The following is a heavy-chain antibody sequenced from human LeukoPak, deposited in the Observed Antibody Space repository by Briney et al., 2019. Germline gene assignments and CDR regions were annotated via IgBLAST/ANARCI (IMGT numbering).Heavy chain of an antibody. Sequence: GESLKISCEGSGYNFPTYWIGWVRQMPGKGLEWMGIIYPGDSDTRYSPSFQGQVTISADKSISTAYLQWSSLKASDTAMYYCARTRDYYDSSGLDYWGQGTLVTVSS. CDR1: GYNFPTYW. J-gene: IGHJ4*02. CDR3: ARTRDYYDSSGLDY. CDR2: IYPGDSDT. V-gene: IGHV5-51*01. D-gene: IGHD3-22*01.